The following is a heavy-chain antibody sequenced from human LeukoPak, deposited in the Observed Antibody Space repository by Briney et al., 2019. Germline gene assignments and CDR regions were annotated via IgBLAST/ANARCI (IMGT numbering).Heavy chain of an antibody. CDR3: AGVGPGGGVPTGTSFTS. D-gene: IGHD2-2*01. CDR2: ISAYNGNT. J-gene: IGHJ5*02. Sequence: GASVKVSCKASGYTFTSYGISWVRQAPGQGLEWMGWISAYNGNTNYAQKLQGRVTMTTDTSTSTAYMELRSLRSDDTAVYYCAGVGPGGGVPTGTSFTSWGRGPWAPVPS. CDR1: GYTFTSYG. V-gene: IGHV1-18*01.